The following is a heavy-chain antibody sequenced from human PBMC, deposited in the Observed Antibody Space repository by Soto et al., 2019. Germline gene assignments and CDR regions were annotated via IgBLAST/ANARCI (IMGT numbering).Heavy chain of an antibody. V-gene: IGHV1-69*12. Sequence: QVQLVQSGAEVKKPGSSVKVSCKASGGTFSSYAISWVRQAPGQGLEWMGGIIPIFGTANYAQKFQGRVTITAXXXXXXXXXEXXXXXXXXXXXXXXXREYIAXAGSHNWFDPWGQGTLVTVSS. CDR3: XREYIAXAGSHNWFDP. J-gene: IGHJ5*02. CDR1: GGTFSSYA. CDR2: IIPIFGTA. D-gene: IGHD6-19*01.